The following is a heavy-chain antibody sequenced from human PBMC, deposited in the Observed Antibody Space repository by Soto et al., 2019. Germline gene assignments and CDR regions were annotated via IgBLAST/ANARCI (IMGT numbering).Heavy chain of an antibody. CDR2: IYPDNSDT. CDR3: ARPSLYYDFFDPDAFDI. CDR1: GYSFAGYW. D-gene: IGHD3-3*01. V-gene: IGHV5-51*01. J-gene: IGHJ3*02. Sequence: GESLKISCKGSGYSFAGYWIAWVRQMPGKGLEWMGIIYPDNSDTRYSPSFQGQVTISADKSISTAYLQWSSLKASDTAMYYCARPSLYYDFFDPDAFDIWGQGTMVTVSS.